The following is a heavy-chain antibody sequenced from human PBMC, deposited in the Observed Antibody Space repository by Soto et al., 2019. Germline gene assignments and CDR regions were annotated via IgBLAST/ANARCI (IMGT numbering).Heavy chain of an antibody. CDR1: GFTFSSYE. Sequence: PGGSLRLSCAASGFTFSSYEMNWVRQAPGKGLEWVSYISSSGSTIYYADSVKGRFTISRDNAKNSLYLQMNSLRAEDTAVYYCARGGNSEEYNWFDPWGQGTLVTVSS. D-gene: IGHD2-21*02. CDR2: ISSSGSTI. CDR3: ARGGNSEEYNWFDP. J-gene: IGHJ5*02. V-gene: IGHV3-48*03.